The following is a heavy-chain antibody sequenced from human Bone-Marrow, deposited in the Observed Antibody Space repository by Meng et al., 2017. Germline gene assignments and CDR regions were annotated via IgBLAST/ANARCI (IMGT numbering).Heavy chain of an antibody. J-gene: IGHJ5*02. D-gene: IGHD2-15*01. V-gene: IGHV4-34*02. Sequence: QVPVQQWGAALLKPSVTLSLPCAVYGGSFSGYYWSWIRQPPGKGLEWIGEINHSGSTNYNPSLKSRVTISVDTSKNQFSLKLSSVTAADTAVYYCASGYCSGGSCQVGWFDPWGQGTLVTVSS. CDR1: GGSFSGYY. CDR3: ASGYCSGGSCQVGWFDP. CDR2: INHSGST.